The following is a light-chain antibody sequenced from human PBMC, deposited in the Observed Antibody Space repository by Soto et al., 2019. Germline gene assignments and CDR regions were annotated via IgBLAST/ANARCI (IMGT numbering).Light chain of an antibody. V-gene: IGKV1-39*01. CDR2: AAS. CDR3: QQSFSSPRT. CDR1: QSIRHY. J-gene: IGKJ2*01. Sequence: DIQMTQSPSSLSASVGDRVTITCRASQSIRHYLNWYQQKPGKAPNLLIYAASNLQSGVPSRFSGGGYGTDFTLTISSLQPEDFATYYCQQSFSSPRTCGQGTKLEI.